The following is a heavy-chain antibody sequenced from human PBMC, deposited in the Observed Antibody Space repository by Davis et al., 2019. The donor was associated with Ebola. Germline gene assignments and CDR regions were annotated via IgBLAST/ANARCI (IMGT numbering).Heavy chain of an antibody. CDR2: IYYSGST. J-gene: IGHJ5*02. CDR1: GGSISSYY. Sequence: GSLRLSCTVSGGSISSYYWSWIRQPPGKGLEWIGYIYYSGSTNYNPSLKGRVTISVDTSKNQFSLRLNSVTAADTAVYYCARLGFCSTASCPFDPWGQGTLVTVSS. V-gene: IGHV4-59*01. CDR3: ARLGFCSTASCPFDP. D-gene: IGHD2-2*01.